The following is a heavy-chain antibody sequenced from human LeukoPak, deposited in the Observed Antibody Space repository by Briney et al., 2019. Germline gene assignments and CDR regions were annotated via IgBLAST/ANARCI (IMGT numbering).Heavy chain of an antibody. Sequence: PGGSLSLSCAASGFTVSSKYMSWVRQAPGKGLEWVSVIYSGGGTYYAGSVKGRFTISRDNSKNTVYLQMNSLRAEDTAVYYCAGTASNPPHFDYWGQGTLVTVSS. V-gene: IGHV3-53*01. J-gene: IGHJ4*02. CDR1: GFTVSSKY. CDR2: IYSGGGT. CDR3: AGTASNPPHFDY. D-gene: IGHD4-11*01.